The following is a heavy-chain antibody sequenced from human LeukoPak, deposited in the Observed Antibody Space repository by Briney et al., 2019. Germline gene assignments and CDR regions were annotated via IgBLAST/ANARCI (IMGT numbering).Heavy chain of an antibody. D-gene: IGHD2-15*01. CDR2: IYHSGST. CDR3: ARGWWLTGYFDY. Sequence: PSETLSLTCTVSGGSFSSGDYYWGWIRQPPGKGLEWIGSIYHSGSTYYNPSLKSRVTISVDTSKNQFSLKLSSVTAADTAVYYCARGWWLTGYFDYWGQGTLVTVSS. V-gene: IGHV4-39*07. CDR1: GGSFSSGDYY. J-gene: IGHJ4*02.